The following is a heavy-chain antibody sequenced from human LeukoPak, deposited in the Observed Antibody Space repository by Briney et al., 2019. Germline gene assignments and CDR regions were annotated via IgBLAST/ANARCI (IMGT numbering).Heavy chain of an antibody. V-gene: IGHV4-30-2*01. Sequence: EASQTLSLTCAVSGGSISSGGYSWSWIRQPPGKGLEWIGYIYHSGSTYYNPSLKSRVTISVDRSKNQFSLKLSSVTAADTAVYYCARTYYYDSPYAFDIWGQGTMVTVSS. J-gene: IGHJ3*02. CDR1: GGSISSGGYS. CDR2: IYHSGST. CDR3: ARTYYYDSPYAFDI. D-gene: IGHD3-22*01.